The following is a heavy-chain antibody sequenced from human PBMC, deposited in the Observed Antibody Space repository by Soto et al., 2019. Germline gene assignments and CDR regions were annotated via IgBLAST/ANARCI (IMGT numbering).Heavy chain of an antibody. CDR1: GYSFTSYW. Sequence: GESLKISCKGSGYSFTSYWISWVRQMPGKGLEWMGRIDPSDSYTNYSPSFQGHVTISADKSISTAYLQWSSLKASDTAMYYCASLINEGIAAAGVSWFDPWGQGTLVTVCS. V-gene: IGHV5-10-1*01. CDR2: IDPSDSYT. J-gene: IGHJ5*02. CDR3: ASLINEGIAAAGVSWFDP. D-gene: IGHD6-13*01.